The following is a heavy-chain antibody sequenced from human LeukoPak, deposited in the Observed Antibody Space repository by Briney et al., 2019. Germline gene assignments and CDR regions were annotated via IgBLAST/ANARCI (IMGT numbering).Heavy chain of an antibody. D-gene: IGHD3-10*01. Sequence: PGGSLRLSCAASGFTFSSYGMHWVRQAPGKGLEWVAVISYDGSNKYYADSVKGRFTISRDIPTNTLYLQMNTLRAEDTAVYYCAKGLLFGEGALDVWGQGTTVTVSS. V-gene: IGHV3-30*18. CDR1: GFTFSSYG. CDR2: ISYDGSNK. CDR3: AKGLLFGEGALDV. J-gene: IGHJ6*02.